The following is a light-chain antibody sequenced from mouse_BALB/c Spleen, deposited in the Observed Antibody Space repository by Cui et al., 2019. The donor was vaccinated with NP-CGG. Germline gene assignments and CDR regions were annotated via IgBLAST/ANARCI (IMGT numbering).Light chain of an antibody. CDR1: TGPITTNNF. CDR3: ALWYSNHWV. V-gene: IGLV1*01. Sequence: QAFVPQESALTTSPGETVTLTCRSSTGPITTNNFANWVQEKPDHLFTGLIGGTNNRAPGVPARFSGSLIGDKAVLTITGAQTEDEAIYFCALWYSNHWVFGGGTKLTVL. J-gene: IGLJ1*01. CDR2: GTN.